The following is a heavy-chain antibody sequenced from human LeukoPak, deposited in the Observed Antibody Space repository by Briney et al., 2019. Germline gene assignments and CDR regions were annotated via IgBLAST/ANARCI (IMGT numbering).Heavy chain of an antibody. J-gene: IGHJ4*02. Sequence: PGGSLSLSCTAAGFNLGTYWMSWVPQSPEKGLEFLANIKFDDTVKNYADSVKGRFTISRDNPRNSLYLQMDSLRPEDTALYYCATDPGSSAFDYWGQGALVTVSS. CDR1: GFNLGTYW. V-gene: IGHV3-7*01. D-gene: IGHD2-2*01. CDR2: IKFDDTVK. CDR3: ATDPGSSAFDY.